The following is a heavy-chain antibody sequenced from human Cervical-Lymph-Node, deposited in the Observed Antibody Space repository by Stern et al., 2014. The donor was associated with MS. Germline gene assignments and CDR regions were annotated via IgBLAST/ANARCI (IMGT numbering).Heavy chain of an antibody. Sequence: VQLVESGAEVQKPGASVKVSCEASGYTFITYGISWVRQAPGQGLEWMGWISAYNGNTNYALKLQGRVTMTTDTSTSTAYMELRSLRSDDTAVYYCARDGRIWFGELSNYGMDVWGQGTTVTVSS. J-gene: IGHJ6*02. V-gene: IGHV1-18*01. CDR1: GYTFITYG. CDR2: ISAYNGNT. CDR3: ARDGRIWFGELSNYGMDV. D-gene: IGHD3-10*01.